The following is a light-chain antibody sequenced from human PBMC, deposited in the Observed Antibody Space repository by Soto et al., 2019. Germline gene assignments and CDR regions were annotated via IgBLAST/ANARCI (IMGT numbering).Light chain of an antibody. CDR3: QQSNNWPKT. CDR2: DAS. CDR1: QSVGYN. Sequence: EIVMTQSPDTLSVSPGETATLSCRASQSVGYNLAWYQQKPGQAPRLLISDASTRATGLPARSSGSGSGSDFTLTISGLQSEDFAVYYCQQSNNWPKTFGQGTKVEIK. V-gene: IGKV3-15*01. J-gene: IGKJ1*01.